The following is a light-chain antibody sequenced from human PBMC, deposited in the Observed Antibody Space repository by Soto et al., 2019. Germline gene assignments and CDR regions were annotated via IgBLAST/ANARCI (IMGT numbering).Light chain of an antibody. Sequence: EIVLTQSPGTLSLSPGERATLSCRASQSVSSSYLAWYQQKPGQAPRLLMYGASNRAAGIPDRFSGSGSGTDCTLTISKLEPEDFVVYYCQQYGSSSLTFGGGTKVEIK. CDR1: QSVSSSY. V-gene: IGKV3-20*01. CDR3: QQYGSSSLT. J-gene: IGKJ4*01. CDR2: GAS.